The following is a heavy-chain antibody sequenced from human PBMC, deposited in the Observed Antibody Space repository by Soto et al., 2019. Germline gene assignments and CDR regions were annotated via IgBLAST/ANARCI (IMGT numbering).Heavy chain of an antibody. CDR3: ARDLRYFDAGPRGYYYYYGMDV. CDR2: INPSGGST. J-gene: IGHJ6*02. V-gene: IGHV1-46*01. D-gene: IGHD3-9*01. Sequence: GASAKVSCKASGYTFTSYYMHWVRQAPGQGLEWMGIINPSGGSTSYAQKFQGRVTMTRDTSTSTVYMELSSLRSEDTAVYYCARDLRYFDAGPRGYYYYYGMDVWGQGTTVTVSS. CDR1: GYTFTSYY.